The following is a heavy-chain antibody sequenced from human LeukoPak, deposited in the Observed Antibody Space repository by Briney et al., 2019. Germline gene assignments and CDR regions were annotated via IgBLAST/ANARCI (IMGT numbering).Heavy chain of an antibody. Sequence: ASVKVSCKASGYTFTGYYMHWVRQAPGQGLEWMGWINPNSGGTNYAQKFQGRVIMTRDTSISTAYMELSRLRSDDTAVYYCARDPCTSCFYFDYWGQGTLVTVSS. V-gene: IGHV1-2*02. CDR1: GYTFTGYY. J-gene: IGHJ4*02. CDR2: INPNSGGT. CDR3: ARDPCTSCFYFDY. D-gene: IGHD2-2*01.